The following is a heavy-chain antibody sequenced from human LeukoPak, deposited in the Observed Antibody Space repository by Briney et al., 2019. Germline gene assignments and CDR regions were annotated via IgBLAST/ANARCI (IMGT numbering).Heavy chain of an antibody. CDR2: IYYSGST. D-gene: IGHD3-10*01. CDR1: GGSISSYY. V-gene: IGHV4-59*08. J-gene: IGHJ4*02. CDR3: ARGGVWFGESRHFDY. Sequence: SETLSLTCTVSGGSISSYYWSWIRQPPGKGLEWIGYIYYSGSTNYNPSLKSRVTISVDTSKNQFSLKLSSVTAADTAVYYCARGGVWFGESRHFDYWGQGTLVTVSS.